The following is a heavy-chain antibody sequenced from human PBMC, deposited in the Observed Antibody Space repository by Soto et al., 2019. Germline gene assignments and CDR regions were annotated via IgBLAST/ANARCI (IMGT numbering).Heavy chain of an antibody. CDR2: IYYSGST. CDR3: AREGQGTVTSYYYGMDV. Sequence: PSETLSLTGTVSGGSISSYYWSWIRQPPGKGLEWIGYIYYSGSTNYNPSLKSRVTISVDTSKNQFSLKLSSVTAADTAVYYCAREGQGTVTSYYYGMDVWGQGTTVTVSS. J-gene: IGHJ6*02. D-gene: IGHD4-17*01. CDR1: GGSISSYY. V-gene: IGHV4-59*01.